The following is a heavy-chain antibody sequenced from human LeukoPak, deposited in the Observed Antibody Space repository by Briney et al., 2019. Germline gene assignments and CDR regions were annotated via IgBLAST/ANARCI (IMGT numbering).Heavy chain of an antibody. J-gene: IGHJ6*03. CDR1: GFTFRDYG. CDR2: IRYDGSSI. CDR3: ARDFGNDYYYYMDV. V-gene: IGHV3-30*02. D-gene: IGHD4-23*01. Sequence: GGSLRLSCAASGFTFRDYGMHWVRQAPGKGLEWVAFIRYDGSSIYYAESVKGRFTISRDNSKNTLYLQMNSLRAEDTAVYSCARDFGNDYYYYMDVWGKGTTVIVSS.